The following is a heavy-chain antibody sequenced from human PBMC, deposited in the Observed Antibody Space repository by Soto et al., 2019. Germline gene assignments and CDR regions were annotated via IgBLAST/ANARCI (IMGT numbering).Heavy chain of an antibody. CDR1: GGSISSYY. J-gene: IGHJ4*02. CDR2: IYYSGST. D-gene: IGHD2-2*01. Sequence: QVQLQESGPGLVKPSETLSLTCTVSGGSISSYYWSWIRQPPGKGLEWIGYIYYSGSTNYNPSLKSRVTKSVATSKNQFSLKLSSVTAADTAVYYCARGGAHCISTSCYPFDYWGQGTLVTVSS. CDR3: ARGGAHCISTSCYPFDY. V-gene: IGHV4-59*01.